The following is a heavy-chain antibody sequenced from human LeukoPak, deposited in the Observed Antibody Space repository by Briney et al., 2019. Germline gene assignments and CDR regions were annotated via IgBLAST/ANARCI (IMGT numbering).Heavy chain of an antibody. CDR3: ARRRGDTVAGPDY. CDR2: IHPGDSNT. CDR1: GYSFTNYW. D-gene: IGHD6-19*01. V-gene: IGHV5-51*01. Sequence: GESLKVSCQGSGYSFTNYWIVWVRQMPGQGLEYMGIIHPGDSNTKYSPSFEGQVIISVDKSISTAYLQWSSLKASDSAIYYCARRRGDTVAGPDYWGQGTLVTVSS. J-gene: IGHJ4*02.